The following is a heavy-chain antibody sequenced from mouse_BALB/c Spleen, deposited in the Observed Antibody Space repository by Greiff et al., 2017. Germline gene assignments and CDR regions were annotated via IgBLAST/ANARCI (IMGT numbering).Heavy chain of an antibody. Sequence: QVQLQQSGPELVKPGASVKISCKASGYAFSSSWMNWVKQRPGQDLEWIGRIYPGDGDTNYNGKFKGKATLTADKSSSTAYMQLSSLTSVDSAVYFCARESYGNFLDYWGQGTTLTVSS. CDR3: ARESYGNFLDY. J-gene: IGHJ2*01. D-gene: IGHD2-1*01. V-gene: IGHV1-82*01. CDR2: IYPGDGDT. CDR1: GYAFSSSW.